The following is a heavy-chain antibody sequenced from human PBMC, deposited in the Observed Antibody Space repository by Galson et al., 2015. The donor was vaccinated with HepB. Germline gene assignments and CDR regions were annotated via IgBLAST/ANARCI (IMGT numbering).Heavy chain of an antibody. CDR1: GFTFSSYA. CDR3: ARDHSSGWYSSFDY. CDR2: ISYDGSNK. Sequence: SLRLSCAASGFTFSSYAMHWVRQVPGKGLEWVALISYDGSNKYYADSVKGRFTISRDNSKNTLYLQMNSLSAEDTAVYYCARDHSSGWYSSFDYWGQGTLVTASS. J-gene: IGHJ4*02. V-gene: IGHV3-30-3*01. D-gene: IGHD6-19*01.